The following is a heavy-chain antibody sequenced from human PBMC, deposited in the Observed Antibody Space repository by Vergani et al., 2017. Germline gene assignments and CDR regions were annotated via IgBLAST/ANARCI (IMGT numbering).Heavy chain of an antibody. CDR3: ARGPDIVVVPAAIYYYYGMDV. Sequence: QVQLQESGPGLVKPSETLSLTCTVSGGSISSYYWSWIRQPPGKGLEWIGYIYYSGSTNYNPSLKSRVTISVDTSKNQFSLKLSSVTAADTAVYYCARGPDIVVVPAAIYYYYGMDVWGQXP. D-gene: IGHD2-2*01. CDR2: IYYSGST. J-gene: IGHJ6*02. CDR1: GGSISSYY. V-gene: IGHV4-59*01.